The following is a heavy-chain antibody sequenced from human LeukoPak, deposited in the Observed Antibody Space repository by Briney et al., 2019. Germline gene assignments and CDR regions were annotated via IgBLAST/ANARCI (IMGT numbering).Heavy chain of an antibody. V-gene: IGHV5-51*01. CDR1: GYNFITFW. D-gene: IGHD1-1*01. CDR2: VDPVDSDT. J-gene: IGHJ6*02. Sequence: GGSLNISWKGSGYNFITFWIDGVGRMPGRGLDGLGIVDPVDSDTRYSPSFQGQVTISVDKSIRTTYLQSSSLKASDSAIYYCARNDPQGGMDVWGQGTMVTVSS. CDR3: ARNDPQGGMDV.